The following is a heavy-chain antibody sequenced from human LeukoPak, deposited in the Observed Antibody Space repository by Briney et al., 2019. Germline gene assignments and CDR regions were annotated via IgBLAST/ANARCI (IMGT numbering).Heavy chain of an antibody. Sequence: PGGSLRLSCAAPGFIFDNYAIHWVRQAPGKGLEWVSLISGDGGSTFYADPVRGRFTISRDNTRKSLSLQMSSLRSEDTALYYCARESETSGWYDYWGQGTLVTVSS. V-gene: IGHV3-43*02. D-gene: IGHD6-19*01. CDR2: ISGDGGST. CDR3: ARESETSGWYDY. J-gene: IGHJ4*02. CDR1: GFIFDNYA.